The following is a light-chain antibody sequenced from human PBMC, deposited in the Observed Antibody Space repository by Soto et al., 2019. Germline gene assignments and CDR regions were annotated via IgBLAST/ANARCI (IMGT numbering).Light chain of an antibody. CDR2: EVR. CDR1: SSDVGGYNY. CDR3: SSYTSSSTL. Sequence: QSALTQPASVSGSPGQSITLSCTGTSSDVGGYNYVSWYQQHPGKAPKLMIYEVRNRPSGVSNRFSGSKSGNTASLTISGLQAEDEADYYCSSYTSSSTLFGTGTKLTVL. V-gene: IGLV2-14*01. J-gene: IGLJ1*01.